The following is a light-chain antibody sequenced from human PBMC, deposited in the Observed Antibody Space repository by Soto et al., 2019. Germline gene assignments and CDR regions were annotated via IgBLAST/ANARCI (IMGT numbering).Light chain of an antibody. Sequence: DIVMTHSPDSLAVSLGERATINCKSIQNVLYSSTNKNYLAWYQHKPGQPPKLLIYWASTRESGVPDRFSGSGSGTAFALAISSLQAEDVAVYYCQQYVSAPLTFGGGTKVEIK. CDR1: QNVLYSSTNKNY. V-gene: IGKV4-1*01. CDR2: WAS. J-gene: IGKJ4*01. CDR3: QQYVSAPLT.